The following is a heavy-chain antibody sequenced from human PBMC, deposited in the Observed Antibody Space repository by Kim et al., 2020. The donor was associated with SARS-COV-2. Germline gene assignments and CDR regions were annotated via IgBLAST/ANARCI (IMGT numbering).Heavy chain of an antibody. V-gene: IGHV3-23*01. J-gene: IGHJ6*02. D-gene: IGHD3-3*01. Sequence: VKGRFTISRDNAKNTLYLQMNSLRAEDTAVYYCAKEGLWNYDFWSGYYGVWGQGTTVTVSS. CDR3: AKEGLWNYDFWSGYYGV.